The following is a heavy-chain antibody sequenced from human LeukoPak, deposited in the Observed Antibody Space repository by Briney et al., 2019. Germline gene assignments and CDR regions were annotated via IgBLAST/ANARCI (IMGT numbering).Heavy chain of an antibody. CDR3: ARADYDILTGYYFDY. Sequence: SETLSLTRTVSGGSISSYYWSWIRQPPGKGLEWIGYIYYSGSTNYNPSLKSRVTISVDTSKNQFSLKLRSVTAADTAVYYCARADYDILTGYYFDYWGQGTLVTVSS. CDR2: IYYSGST. J-gene: IGHJ4*02. D-gene: IGHD3-9*01. V-gene: IGHV4-59*01. CDR1: GGSISSYY.